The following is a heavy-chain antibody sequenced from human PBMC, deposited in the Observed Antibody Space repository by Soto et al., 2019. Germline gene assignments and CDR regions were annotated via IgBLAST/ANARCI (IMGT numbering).Heavy chain of an antibody. D-gene: IGHD4-17*01. CDR2: VSAGGDNT. CDR3: AKVPLRPYYFDY. Sequence: PGGSLRLSSTAAEFTFADYAMHWVRQAPGKGLEWVSRVSAGGDNTDYADAVKGRFTISRDNSKNTLFLQMTSLRAEDTALYYCAKVPLRPYYFDYWGPGTMVTVSS. V-gene: IGHV3-23*01. J-gene: IGHJ4*02. CDR1: EFTFADYA.